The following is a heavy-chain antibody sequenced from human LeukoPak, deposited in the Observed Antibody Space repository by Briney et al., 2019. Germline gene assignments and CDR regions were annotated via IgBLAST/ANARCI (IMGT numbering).Heavy chain of an antibody. J-gene: IGHJ4*02. D-gene: IGHD3-10*01. CDR3: SGLITMVRGVTY. CDR1: GFTVSSNY. CDR2: IYSGGST. Sequence: PGGSLRLSCAASGFTVSSNYMSWVRQAPGKGLEWVSVIYSGGSTYYAGSEKGRFTIYRDNSKNTLYLQMNSLRAEDTAVYYCSGLITMVRGVTYRGQGTLVTVSS. V-gene: IGHV3-53*01.